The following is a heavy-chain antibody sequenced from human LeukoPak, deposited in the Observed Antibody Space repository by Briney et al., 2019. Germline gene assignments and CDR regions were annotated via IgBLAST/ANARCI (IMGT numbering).Heavy chain of an antibody. D-gene: IGHD6-6*01. Sequence: SETLSLTCTVSGGSISSYYWSWIRQPPGKGLEWIGYIYYSGSTNYSPSLKSRVTISGDTSKNQFSLKLSSVTAADTAVYYCAKYSSSSSGYYYYYYYMDVWGKGTTVTVSS. CDR3: AKYSSSSSGYYYYYYYMDV. V-gene: IGHV4-59*01. CDR2: IYYSGST. CDR1: GGSISSYY. J-gene: IGHJ6*03.